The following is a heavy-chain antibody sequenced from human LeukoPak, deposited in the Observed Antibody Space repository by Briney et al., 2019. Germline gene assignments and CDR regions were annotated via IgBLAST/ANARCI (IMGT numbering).Heavy chain of an antibody. CDR1: GYTFTGYY. D-gene: IGHD3-10*01. Sequence: ASVKVSCKGSGYTFTGYYIHWVRQAPGQGLEWMGWINPNSGGTNYAQKFQGRVTMTRDTSISTAYMELSSLISDDTAVYYCARDPGSNWFDPWGQGTLVTVSS. V-gene: IGHV1-2*02. CDR2: INPNSGGT. CDR3: ARDPGSNWFDP. J-gene: IGHJ5*02.